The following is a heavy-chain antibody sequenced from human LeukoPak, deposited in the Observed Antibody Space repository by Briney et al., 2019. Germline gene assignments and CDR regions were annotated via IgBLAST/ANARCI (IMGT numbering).Heavy chain of an antibody. CDR1: GFTFYDYG. CDR3: ARDHTAGDAFDI. Sequence: TGGSLRLSCAASGFTFYDYGMNSGRQAPGQELEWFSGINWNGGSTGYADSVKGRLTISRDNAKNSLYLQMNSLRAEDTALYHCARDHTAGDAFDIWGQGTMVTVSS. V-gene: IGHV3-20*01. CDR2: INWNGGST. D-gene: IGHD6-13*01. J-gene: IGHJ3*02.